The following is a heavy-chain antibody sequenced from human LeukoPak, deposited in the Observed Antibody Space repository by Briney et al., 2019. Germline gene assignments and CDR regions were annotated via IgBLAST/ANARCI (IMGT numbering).Heavy chain of an antibody. Sequence: GGSLRLSCAASGFTFSTYAMHWVRQAPGKGLEYVAAISSDGGVTYYADSVKGRFTISRDNSKNTLYLQMGSLRAKDMAVYYCARRSLPERSGWYFPDYWGQGTLVTVSS. D-gene: IGHD6-19*01. CDR2: ISSDGGVT. V-gene: IGHV3-64*02. CDR3: ARRSLPERSGWYFPDY. J-gene: IGHJ4*02. CDR1: GFTFSTYA.